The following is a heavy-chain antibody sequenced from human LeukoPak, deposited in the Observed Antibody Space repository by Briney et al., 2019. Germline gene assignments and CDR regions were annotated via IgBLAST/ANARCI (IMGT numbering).Heavy chain of an antibody. V-gene: IGHV4-39*01. CDR3: ARHVGTTVYYLDY. CDR2: IYYSGST. Sequence: SETLSLTCTVSGGSISSYYWGWIRQPPGKGLEWIGSIYYSGSTYYNPSLKSRVTISVDTSKNQFSLKLSSVTAADTAVYYCARHVGTTVYYLDYWGQGTLVTVSS. D-gene: IGHD4-17*01. CDR1: GGSISSYY. J-gene: IGHJ4*02.